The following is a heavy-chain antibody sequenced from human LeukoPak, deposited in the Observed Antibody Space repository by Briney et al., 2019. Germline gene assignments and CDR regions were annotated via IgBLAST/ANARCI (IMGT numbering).Heavy chain of an antibody. CDR2: MNNDGSSN. CDR1: GFTFSSYW. J-gene: IGHJ3*02. D-gene: IGHD5-24*01. Sequence: TGGSLRLSCAASGFTFSSYWMHWVRQAQGKGLVWVSRMNNDGSSNKYGDSVRGGFTIARENAKKTLYLQMHSLRAEDTAVYYCAREGDGYNDSFDIWGQGTMVTVSS. V-gene: IGHV3-74*01. CDR3: AREGDGYNDSFDI.